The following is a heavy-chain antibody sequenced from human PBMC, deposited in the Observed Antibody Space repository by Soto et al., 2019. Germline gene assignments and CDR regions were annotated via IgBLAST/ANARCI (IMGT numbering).Heavy chain of an antibody. CDR1: GGSISSSSYY. CDR2: IYYSGST. V-gene: IGHV4-39*01. CDR3: ARLGLGYSSGIDY. J-gene: IGHJ4*02. Sequence: QLQLQESGPGLVKPSETLSLTCTVSGGSISSSSYYWGWIRQPPGKGLEWIGSIYYSGSTYYNPSLKSRVTISVDTSKNQFSLKLSSVTAADTAVYYCARLGLGYSSGIDYWGQGTLVTVSS. D-gene: IGHD6-19*01.